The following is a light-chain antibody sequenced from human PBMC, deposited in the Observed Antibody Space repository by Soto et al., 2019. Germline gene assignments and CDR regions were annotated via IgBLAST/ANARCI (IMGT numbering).Light chain of an antibody. CDR2: AAS. V-gene: IGKV1-39*01. J-gene: IGKJ4*01. CDR3: QQSYSTPRLS. Sequence: DIQMTQSPSSLSASVEDRVTITCRASQSISSYLNWYQQKPGKAPKLLIYAASSLQSGVPSRFSGSGSGTDFALTIKSLQPEDFATYYCQQSYSTPRLSFGGGTRVEFK. CDR1: QSISSY.